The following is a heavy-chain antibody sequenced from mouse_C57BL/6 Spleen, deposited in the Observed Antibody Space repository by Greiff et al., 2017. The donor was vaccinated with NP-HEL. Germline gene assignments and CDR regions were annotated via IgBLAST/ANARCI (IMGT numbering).Heavy chain of an antibody. D-gene: IGHD2-1*01. V-gene: IGHV1-22*01. Sequence: VQLQQSGPELVKPGASVKMSCKASGYTFTDYNMHWVKQSHGKSLEWIGYINPNNGGTSYNQKFKGKATLTVNKSSSTAYMELRSLTSEDSAVYYCAREYRIYYGNGPFAYWGQGTLVTVSA. J-gene: IGHJ3*01. CDR3: AREYRIYYGNGPFAY. CDR1: GYTFTDYN. CDR2: INPNNGGT.